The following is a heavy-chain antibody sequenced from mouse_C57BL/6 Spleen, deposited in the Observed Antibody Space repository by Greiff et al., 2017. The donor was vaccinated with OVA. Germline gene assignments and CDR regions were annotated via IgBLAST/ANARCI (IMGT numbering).Heavy chain of an antibody. CDR2: IDPSDSYT. J-gene: IGHJ2*01. CDR1: GYTFTSYW. V-gene: IGHV1-69*01. CDR3: ARSGALYGSSYYFDY. D-gene: IGHD1-1*01. Sequence: QVQLQQPGAELVMPGASVKLSCKASGYTFTSYWMHWVKQRPGQGLEWIGEIDPSDSYTNYNQKFKGKSTLTVDKSSSTAYMQLSSLTSEDSAVYYGARSGALYGSSYYFDYWGQGTTLTVSS.